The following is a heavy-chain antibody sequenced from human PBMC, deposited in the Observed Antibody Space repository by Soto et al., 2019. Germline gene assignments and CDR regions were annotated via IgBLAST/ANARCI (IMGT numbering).Heavy chain of an antibody. CDR3: VRAVGLASRPADY. CDR1: GFTFSYYE. J-gene: IGHJ4*02. D-gene: IGHD1-26*01. V-gene: IGHV3-48*03. Sequence: EVQLVESGGGLVQPGGSLRLSCAASGFTFSYYEMNWIRQAPGKGLESVSYISPSGSLIYYADSVKGRFTISRDDAKNSLYLQVGSLRAEDTAVYYCVRAVGLASRPADYWGQGTLVTVSS. CDR2: ISPSGSLI.